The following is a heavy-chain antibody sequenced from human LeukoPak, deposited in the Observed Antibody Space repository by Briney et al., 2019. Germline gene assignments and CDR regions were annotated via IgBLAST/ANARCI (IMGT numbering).Heavy chain of an antibody. CDR1: GFTFSSYW. CDR2: INSDRSST. V-gene: IGHV3-74*01. CDR3: ARGGHYDILTGYYYYYGMDV. J-gene: IGHJ6*04. D-gene: IGHD3-9*01. Sequence: GSLRLSCAASGFTFSSYWMHCVRQAPGKGLVWVSRINSDRSSTSYADSVKGRFTISRDNAKNTLYLQMNSLRAEDTAVYYCARGGHYDILTGYYYYYGMDVWGKGTTVTVSS.